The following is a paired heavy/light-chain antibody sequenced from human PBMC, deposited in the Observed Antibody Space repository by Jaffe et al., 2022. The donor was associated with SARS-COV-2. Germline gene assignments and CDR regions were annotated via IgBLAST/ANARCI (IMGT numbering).Light chain of an antibody. CDR1: RSLLHSNGYNY. V-gene: IGKV2-28*01. CDR2: LGS. Sequence: DIVMTQSPLSLPVTPGEPASISCRSSRSLLHSNGYNYLDWYLQKPGQSPQLLIYLGSNRASGVPDRFSGSGSGTGFTLKISRVEAEDVGVYYCMQARQTPITFGQGTRLEIK. CDR3: MQARQTPIT. J-gene: IGKJ5*01.
Heavy chain of an antibody. V-gene: IGHV3-30*18. D-gene: IGHD5-18*01. CDR1: GLSFSNFG. CDR2: ISYDGNNN. Sequence: QVQLVESGGGVVQPGGSLRLSCAASGLSFSNFGMHWVRQAPGKGLEWVAIISYDGNNNYYADSVKGRFTISRDNSKNTLYLQMNSLRAEDTAVYFCAKDAIGNTYGLAYFDYWGQGTLVAVSS. CDR3: AKDAIGNTYGLAYFDY. J-gene: IGHJ4*02.